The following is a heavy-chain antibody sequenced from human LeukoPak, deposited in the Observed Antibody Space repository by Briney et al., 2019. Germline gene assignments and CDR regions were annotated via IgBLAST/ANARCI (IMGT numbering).Heavy chain of an antibody. D-gene: IGHD3-16*01. CDR3: ARELWELDAFDI. CDR2: IKQDESEE. V-gene: IGHV3-7*03. J-gene: IGHJ3*02. Sequence: GSLGLSCAASGFTFNHHWMSWVRQAPGKGLEWVANIKQDESEEYYADSVKGRFTISGDNAKNSLYLQMNSLRPEDSAMYYCARELWELDAFDIWGQGTMVIVSS. CDR1: GFTFNHHW.